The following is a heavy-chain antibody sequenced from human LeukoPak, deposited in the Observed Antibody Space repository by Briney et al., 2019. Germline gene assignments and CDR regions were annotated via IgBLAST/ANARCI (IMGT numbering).Heavy chain of an antibody. CDR2: IKEDGSDK. D-gene: IGHD6-13*01. CDR3: AKDFFRDSSSWYVDY. V-gene: IGHV3-7*01. Sequence: GGSLRLSCAASGFTFSTYWMKWVRQAPGKGLEWVASIKEDGSDKYYADSVKGRFTISRDNSKNTLYLQMNSLRAEDTAVYYCAKDFFRDSSSWYVDYWGQGTLVTVSS. CDR1: GFTFSTYW. J-gene: IGHJ4*02.